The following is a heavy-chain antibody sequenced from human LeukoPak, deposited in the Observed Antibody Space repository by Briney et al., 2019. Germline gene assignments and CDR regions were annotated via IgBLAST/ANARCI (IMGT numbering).Heavy chain of an antibody. CDR1: GFIFSSNW. CDR3: AKNQYYYYYGMDV. Sequence: PGGSLRLSCAASGFIFSSNWMHWVRQAPGKGLEWVAVISYDGSNKYYADSVKGRFTISRDNSKNTLYLQMNSLRAEDTAVYYCAKNQYYYYYGMDVWGQGTTVTVSS. V-gene: IGHV3-30*18. CDR2: ISYDGSNK. J-gene: IGHJ6*02.